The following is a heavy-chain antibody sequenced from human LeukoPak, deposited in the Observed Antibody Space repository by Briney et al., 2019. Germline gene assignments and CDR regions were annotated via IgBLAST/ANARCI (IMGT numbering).Heavy chain of an antibody. CDR2: IYYSGST. J-gene: IGHJ5*02. CDR3: ARHSTIHWFDP. Sequence: SETLSLTCTVSGGSISSYFWSWIRQPPGKGLEWIGYIYYSGSTNYNPSLKSRVTISVDTSKNQFSLKLSSVTAADTAVYYCARHSTIHWFDPWGQGTLVTVSS. CDR1: GGSISSYF. D-gene: IGHD2-21*01. V-gene: IGHV4-59*08.